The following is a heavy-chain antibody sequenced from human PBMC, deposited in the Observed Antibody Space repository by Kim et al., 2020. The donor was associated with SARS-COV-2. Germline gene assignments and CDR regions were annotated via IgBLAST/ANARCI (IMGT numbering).Heavy chain of an antibody. Sequence: VKGRFTISRDNSKNTLYLQMNSLRAEETAVYYCARDTEMATIYANDAFDIWGQGTMVTVSS. V-gene: IGHV3-30*07. D-gene: IGHD5-12*01. J-gene: IGHJ3*02. CDR3: ARDTEMATIYANDAFDI.